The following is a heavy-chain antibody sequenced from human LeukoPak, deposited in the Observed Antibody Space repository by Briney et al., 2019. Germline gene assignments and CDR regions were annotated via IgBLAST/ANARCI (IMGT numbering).Heavy chain of an antibody. J-gene: IGHJ6*03. V-gene: IGHV3-23*01. CDR3: AREDNYYYYMDV. CDR1: GFTFSSYA. Sequence: GGSLRLSCAASGFTFSSYAMSWVRQAPGKGLEWVSAISGSGGSTYYADSVKGRFTISRDNAKNSLYLQMNSLRAEDTAVYYCAREDNYYYYMDVWGKGTTVTVSS. CDR2: ISGSGGST.